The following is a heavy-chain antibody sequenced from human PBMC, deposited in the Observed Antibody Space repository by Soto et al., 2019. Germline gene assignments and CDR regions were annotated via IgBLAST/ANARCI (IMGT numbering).Heavy chain of an antibody. CDR2: IYSGGST. V-gene: IGHV3-66*01. J-gene: IGHJ6*03. CDR1: GFTVSSNY. D-gene: IGHD3-10*01. Sequence: GGSLRLSCAASGFTVSSNYMSWVRQAPGKGLEWVSVIYSGGSTYYADSVKGRFTISRDNSKNTLYLQMNSLRAEDTAVYYCARDYGSGSYYKGPFQSYYYYMDVWGKGTTVTVSS. CDR3: ARDYGSGSYYKGPFQSYYYYMDV.